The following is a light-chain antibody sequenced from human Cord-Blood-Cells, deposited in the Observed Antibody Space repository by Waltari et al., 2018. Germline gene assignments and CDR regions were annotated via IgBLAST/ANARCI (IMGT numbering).Light chain of an antibody. CDR3: QQYNNWPIT. J-gene: IGKJ5*01. CDR1: QRVSSN. Sequence: IVITQSPAPLSVSPGETANLSCRASQRVSSNLAWYQQKPGQAPRLLIYGASTRATGIPARFSGSGSGTEFTLTISSLQSEDFAVYYCQQYNNWPITFGQGTRLEIK. V-gene: IGKV3-15*01. CDR2: GAS.